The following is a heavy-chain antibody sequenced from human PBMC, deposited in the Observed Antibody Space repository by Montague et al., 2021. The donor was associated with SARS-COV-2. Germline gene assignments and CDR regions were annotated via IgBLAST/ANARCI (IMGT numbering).Heavy chain of an antibody. D-gene: IGHD1-14*01. CDR1: GASVSSSD. CDR3: ARETTTAEAVEN. V-gene: IGHV4-59*02. J-gene: IGHJ3*01. CDR2: FYSVGCT. Sequence: SETLSLTCTVSGASVSSSDWGWIRRSPGKGLGWIGYFYSVGCTDYNPSLKSRVTISRDTSKNQFSLKVRSVTAADTAIYYCARETTTAEAVENWGHGAMVTVSS.